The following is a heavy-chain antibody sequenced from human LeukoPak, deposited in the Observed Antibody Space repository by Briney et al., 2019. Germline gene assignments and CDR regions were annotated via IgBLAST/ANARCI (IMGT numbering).Heavy chain of an antibody. Sequence: GASVKVSCKASGYTFTSYYMHWVRQAPGQGLEWMGTINPSGGSTSYAQKFQGRVTMTRDTSTSTVYMELSSLRSEDTAVYYCARPGETYYDFWSGYYPLRYWGQGTLVTVSS. CDR2: INPSGGST. J-gene: IGHJ4*02. CDR3: ARPGETYYDFWSGYYPLRY. D-gene: IGHD3-3*01. V-gene: IGHV1-46*01. CDR1: GYTFTSYY.